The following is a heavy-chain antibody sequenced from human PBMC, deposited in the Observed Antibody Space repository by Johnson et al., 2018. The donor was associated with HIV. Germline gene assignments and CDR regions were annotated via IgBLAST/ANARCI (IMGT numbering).Heavy chain of an antibody. J-gene: IGHJ3*02. Sequence: VRLVESGGGVVRPGGSRRLSCAASGFTFDDYGMSWVRQAPGKGLEWVSGINWHGGTTGYADSVKGRFTISRDNAKNSLYLQMNSLRAEDTAVYYCARVVVWIVVAHAFDIWGQGTMVTVSS. D-gene: IGHD3-22*01. V-gene: IGHV3-20*04. CDR1: GFTFDDYG. CDR2: INWHGGTT. CDR3: ARVVVWIVVAHAFDI.